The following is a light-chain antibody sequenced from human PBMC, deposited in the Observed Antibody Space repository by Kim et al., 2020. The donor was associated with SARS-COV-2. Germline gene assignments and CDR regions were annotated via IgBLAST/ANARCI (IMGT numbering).Light chain of an antibody. CDR2: QDS. Sequence: YELTQPPSVSVSPGQTASITCSGDKLGDKYACWYQQKPGQSPLLVIYQDSKRPSGIPERFSGSNSGNTATLTISGTQAMDEADYYCQAWDSSTYVFGTGTKVTVL. CDR3: QAWDSSTYV. V-gene: IGLV3-1*01. J-gene: IGLJ1*01. CDR1: KLGDKY.